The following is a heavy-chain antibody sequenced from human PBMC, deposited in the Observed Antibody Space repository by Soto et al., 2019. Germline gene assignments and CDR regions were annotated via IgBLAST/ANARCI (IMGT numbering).Heavy chain of an antibody. CDR1: GFTCDDYA. CDR2: INWNSGSI. Sequence: GGSLRLSCAASGFTCDDYAMHWVLQAPGKGLEWVSGINWNSGSIGYADSVKGRFTISRDNAKTSLYLQMNSLRAEDTALYYCAKDRGSGSYAANYYYYGMDVWGQGTTVTVSS. D-gene: IGHD3-10*01. J-gene: IGHJ6*02. CDR3: AKDRGSGSYAANYYYYGMDV. V-gene: IGHV3-9*01.